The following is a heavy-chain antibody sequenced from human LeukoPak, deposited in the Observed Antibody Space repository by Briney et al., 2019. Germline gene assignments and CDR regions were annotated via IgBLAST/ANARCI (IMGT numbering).Heavy chain of an antibody. CDR1: GFSFSNYA. D-gene: IGHD7-27*01. CDR3: ARETNWGPDY. J-gene: IGHJ4*02. Sequence: PGGSLRLSCAASGFSFSNYAMSWVRQAPGKGLEWVSAISGNGSSTYYADSVKGRFTIFRDNAKNTLYLEMNSLRAEDTAVYYCARETNWGPDYWGQGTLVTVSS. V-gene: IGHV3-23*01. CDR2: ISGNGSST.